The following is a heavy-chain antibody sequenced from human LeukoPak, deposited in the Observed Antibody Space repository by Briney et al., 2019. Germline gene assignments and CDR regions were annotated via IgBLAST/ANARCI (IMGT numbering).Heavy chain of an antibody. Sequence: ASVKVSCKASGYTFTGYYMHWVRQAPGQGLEWMGIINPSGGSTSYAQKFQGRVTMTRDTSTSTVYMELSSLRSEDTAVYYRARETPGILTGYPGRHWYDPWGQGTLVTVSS. J-gene: IGHJ5*02. V-gene: IGHV1-46*01. CDR3: ARETPGILTGYPGRHWYDP. CDR2: INPSGGST. D-gene: IGHD3-9*01. CDR1: GYTFTGYY.